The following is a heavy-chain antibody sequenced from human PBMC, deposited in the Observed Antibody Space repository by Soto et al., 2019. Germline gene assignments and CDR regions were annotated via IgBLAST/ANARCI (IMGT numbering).Heavy chain of an antibody. CDR2: IKSNTDGGTI. Sequence: EVQLVESGGGLVKPGESLRLSCAASGFTFTNAWMNWVRQAPGKGLEWVGLIKSNTDGGTIDYPAPVRGRFIISRDDSTNTLYLQMNSLKTDDTAVYYCATAHPRGPDYWGQGTLVTVSS. J-gene: IGHJ4*02. D-gene: IGHD5-12*01. CDR1: GFTFTNAW. V-gene: IGHV3-15*01. CDR3: ATAHPRGPDY.